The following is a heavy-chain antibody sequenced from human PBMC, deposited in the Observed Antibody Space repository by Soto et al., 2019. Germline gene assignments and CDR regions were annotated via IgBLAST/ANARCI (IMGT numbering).Heavy chain of an antibody. D-gene: IGHD3-3*01. CDR3: ARSHVLRFLEWLLEPFDY. CDR2: INAGNGNT. J-gene: IGHJ4*02. V-gene: IGHV1-3*01. CDR1: GYTFTSYA. Sequence: GASVKVSCKASGYTFTSYAMHWVHQAPGQRLEWMGWINAGNGNTKYSQKFQGRVTITRDTSASTAYMELSSLRSEDTAVYYCARSHVLRFLEWLLEPFDYWGQGTLVTVSS.